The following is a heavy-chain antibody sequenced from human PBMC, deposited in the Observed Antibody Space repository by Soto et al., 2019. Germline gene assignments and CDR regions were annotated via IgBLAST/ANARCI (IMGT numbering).Heavy chain of an antibody. D-gene: IGHD3-22*01. J-gene: IGHJ4*02. CDR2: ITGSSSYI. CDR1: GFTFSSYS. Sequence: EVQLVESGGGLVKPGGSLRLSCAASGFTFSSYSMNWVRQAPGKGLEWVSSITGSSSYIYYADSVKGRFTISRDNAKNSLYQQMNSLRAEDTAVYYCARDVYYYDSSAYWAYWGQGTLVTVSS. V-gene: IGHV3-21*02. CDR3: ARDVYYYDSSAYWAY.